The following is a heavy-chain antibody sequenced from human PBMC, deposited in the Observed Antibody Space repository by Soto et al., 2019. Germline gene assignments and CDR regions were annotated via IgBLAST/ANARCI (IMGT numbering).Heavy chain of an antibody. D-gene: IGHD1-1*01. CDR1: GYSVSSNSAA. CDR2: TYYRSKWYN. Sequence: SHTLSLTCVISGYSVSSNSAALNWIRQSPSRGLEWLGRTYYRSKWYNDYAVTVKSRITINPDTSKNQFSLQLNSVTPEDTAVYYCARGGPGTGDAFDIWGQGTMVTVSS. V-gene: IGHV6-1*01. CDR3: ARGGPGTGDAFDI. J-gene: IGHJ3*02.